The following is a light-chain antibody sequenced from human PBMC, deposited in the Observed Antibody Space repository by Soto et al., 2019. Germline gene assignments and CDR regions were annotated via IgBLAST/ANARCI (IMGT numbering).Light chain of an antibody. V-gene: IGLV1-51*01. CDR2: DTS. Sequence: QSVLTQPPSVSAAPGQKVTISCSGSTSNIGNYHVCWYQHVPGRAPKVLIYDTSKRPSGIPDRFSGSKSGTSATLDIAGLQTGDEADYYCGTGETSLRVGLFGGGTKVTVL. CDR3: GTGETSLRVGL. J-gene: IGLJ2*01. CDR1: TSNIGNYH.